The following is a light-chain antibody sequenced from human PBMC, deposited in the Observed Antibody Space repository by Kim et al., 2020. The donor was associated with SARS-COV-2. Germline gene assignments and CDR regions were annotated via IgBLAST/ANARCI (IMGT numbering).Light chain of an antibody. CDR1: QDIGYY. CDR3: QKYNRAPYT. Sequence: DIHMTQSPSSLSASVGDRVTITCRASQDIGYYLAWYQQKPGKVPTLLIYAAAILQSGVPPRFSGSVSGTEFTLTISSLQPEDVATYYCQKYNRAPYTFGQGTKLEI. J-gene: IGKJ2*01. CDR2: AAA. V-gene: IGKV1-27*01.